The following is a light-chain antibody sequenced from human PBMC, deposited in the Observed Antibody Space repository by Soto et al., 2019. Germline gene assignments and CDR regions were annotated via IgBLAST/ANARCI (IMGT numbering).Light chain of an antibody. J-gene: IGLJ2*01. CDR2: SNN. Sequence: QSVLTQPPSASGTPGQRVTISCSGSSANIGSNTVNWYQQLPGTAPKLLIDSNNQRPSGVPDRFSGSKSGTSASLAISGLQSEDEADYYCAAWDDSLNGVVFGGGTKRTVL. CDR3: AAWDDSLNGVV. CDR1: SANIGSNT. V-gene: IGLV1-44*01.